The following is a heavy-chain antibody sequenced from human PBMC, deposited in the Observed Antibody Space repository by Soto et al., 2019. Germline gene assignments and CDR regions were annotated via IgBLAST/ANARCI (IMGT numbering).Heavy chain of an antibody. J-gene: IGHJ3*02. Sequence: QLQLQESGPGLVKPSETLPLTCTVSGDSIIRSNYYWGWVRQPPGKGLEWIGSIYYSENIYYNPSLKSRVTISLDTSKNQFSLRLSSVTAADTAVYYCASRTVTTFNAFDIWGQGTMVTVSS. D-gene: IGHD4-17*01. CDR3: ASRTVTTFNAFDI. CDR2: IYYSENI. V-gene: IGHV4-39*01. CDR1: GDSIIRSNYY.